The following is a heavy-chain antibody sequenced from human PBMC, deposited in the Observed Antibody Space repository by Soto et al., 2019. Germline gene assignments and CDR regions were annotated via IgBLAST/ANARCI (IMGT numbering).Heavy chain of an antibody. CDR3: ARDFGGGFDSSGHRDY. J-gene: IGHJ4*02. V-gene: IGHV3-21*01. CDR1: GFTFSSYS. CDR2: ISSSSSYI. Sequence: EVQLVESGGGLVKPGGSLRLSCAASGFTFSSYSMNWVRQAPGKGLEWVSSISSSSSYIYYADSVKGRFTISRDNAKNSLYLQMNSLRAEDTAVYYCARDFGGGFDSSGHRDYWGQGTLVTVSS. D-gene: IGHD3-22*01.